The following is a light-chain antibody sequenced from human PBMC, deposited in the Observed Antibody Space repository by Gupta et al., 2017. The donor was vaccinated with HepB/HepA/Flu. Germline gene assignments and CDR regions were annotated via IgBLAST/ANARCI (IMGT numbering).Light chain of an antibody. CDR3: SSFTRSTSTLVL. CDR1: SSDVGGYNS. CDR2: DVT. J-gene: IGLJ3*02. Sequence: QSALTQPASVSGSPGQSLTISCTGTSSDVGGYNSVSWYQQYPGKAPKLLIYDVTARPSGSSTRFSASKSGNTASLTISGLQTEDEADYFCSSFTRSTSTLVLFGGGTKVTVL. V-gene: IGLV2-14*03.